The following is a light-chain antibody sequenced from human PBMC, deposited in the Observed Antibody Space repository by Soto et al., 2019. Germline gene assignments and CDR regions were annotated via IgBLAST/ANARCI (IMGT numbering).Light chain of an antibody. Sequence: EIVMTQSPATLSVSPGERATLSCRANQSISNNLAWYQQKPGQAPRLLIYGASTRATGLPARFSGSGSGTEFTLTINSLQSEDFAIYYWQQYNHWPPFTFGPGTKVEIK. CDR1: QSISNN. V-gene: IGKV3-15*01. CDR2: GAS. J-gene: IGKJ3*01. CDR3: QQYNHWPPFT.